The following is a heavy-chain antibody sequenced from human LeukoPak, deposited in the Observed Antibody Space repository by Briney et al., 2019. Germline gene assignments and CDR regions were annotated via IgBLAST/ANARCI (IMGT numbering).Heavy chain of an antibody. CDR1: GFTFSSYW. CDR2: INSDGSST. Sequence: GGSLRLSCAASGFTFSSYWLHWVRQAPGKGLMWVSRINSDGSSTTYADSVKGRFTISRDNAKNTLYLQMNGLRAEDTAVYYCVRAHYSSSWYRAYYYYGMDVWGQGTTVTVSS. J-gene: IGHJ6*02. CDR3: VRAHYSSSWYRAYYYYGMDV. D-gene: IGHD6-13*01. V-gene: IGHV3-74*01.